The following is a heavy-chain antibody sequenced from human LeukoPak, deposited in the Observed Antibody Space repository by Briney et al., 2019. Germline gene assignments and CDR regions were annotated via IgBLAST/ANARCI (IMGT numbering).Heavy chain of an antibody. CDR3: ARHTIFCSFINCSPFDP. Sequence: PSETLSLTCTVSGGSISTHYWSWIRQPAGKGLEWIGRIHTSGSTNYNPSLKSRVTMSVDMSKNQFSLKLSSVTAADSAIYYCARHTIFCSFINCSPFDPWGQGTLVTVSS. D-gene: IGHD3-3*01. CDR2: IHTSGST. V-gene: IGHV4-4*07. J-gene: IGHJ5*02. CDR1: GGSISTHY.